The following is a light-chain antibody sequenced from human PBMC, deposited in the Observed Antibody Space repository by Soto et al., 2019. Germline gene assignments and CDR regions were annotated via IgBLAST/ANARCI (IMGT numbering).Light chain of an antibody. CDR2: KAS. CDR3: QQYNRYSLT. CDR1: QSISSW. Sequence: DIQMTQSPSTLSASVGARVTITCRASQSISSWLAWYQQKPGKAPKLLIYKASSLESGVPSRFSGSGSGTEFTLNISSLQPDDFAAYYCQQYNRYSLTFGGGTKVEIK. J-gene: IGKJ4*01. V-gene: IGKV1-5*03.